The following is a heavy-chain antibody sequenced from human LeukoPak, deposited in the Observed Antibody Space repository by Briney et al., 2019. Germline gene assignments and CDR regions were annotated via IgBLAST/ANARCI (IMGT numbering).Heavy chain of an antibody. CDR2: IKHDGSEK. J-gene: IGHJ4*02. V-gene: IGHV3-7*01. CDR3: ATDRGWRTSGYYLYYFEY. Sequence: GGSLRLSCAASGFIFTNYFMSWVRQAPGKGLEWVASIKHDGSEKYYVDSVRGRFTISRDNTMNSLYLQMSSMRAEDTAVYYCATDRGWRTSGYYLYYFEYWGQGTLVTYSS. D-gene: IGHD3-3*01. CDR1: GFIFTNYF.